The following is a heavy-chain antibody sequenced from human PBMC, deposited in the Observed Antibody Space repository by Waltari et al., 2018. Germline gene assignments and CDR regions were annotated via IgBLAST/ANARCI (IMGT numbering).Heavy chain of an antibody. Sequence: QVQLVQSGAAVKKPGASVRVSCKASGYTFTNYGISWVRQAPGQGLEWVGWVSAYNGDTKYAQKLQDRVTMTTDTSTSTAYMEVRSLRSDDTAVYYCARDRNSWLKTDYWGQGTLVTVSS. V-gene: IGHV1-18*01. D-gene: IGHD3-9*01. CDR3: ARDRNSWLKTDY. CDR2: VSAYNGDT. CDR1: GYTFTNYG. J-gene: IGHJ4*02.